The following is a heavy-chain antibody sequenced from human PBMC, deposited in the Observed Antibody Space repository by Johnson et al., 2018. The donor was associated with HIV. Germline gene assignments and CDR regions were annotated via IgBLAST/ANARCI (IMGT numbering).Heavy chain of an antibody. CDR2: ISWTSGSI. Sequence: VQLVESGGGVVQPGGSLRLSCAASGFTFDDYAMHWVRQAPGKGLEWVSGISWTSGSIGDADSVKGRFTISRDNSKNTLYLQMNSLRAEDTAVYYCAKDLFTEREDDAFDIWGQGTMVTVSS. V-gene: IGHV3-9*01. D-gene: IGHD1-26*01. CDR3: AKDLFTEREDDAFDI. J-gene: IGHJ3*02. CDR1: GFTFDDYA.